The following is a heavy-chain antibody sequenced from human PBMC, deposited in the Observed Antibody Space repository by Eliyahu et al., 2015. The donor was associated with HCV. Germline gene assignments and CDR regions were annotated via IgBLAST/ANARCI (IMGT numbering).Heavy chain of an antibody. J-gene: IGHJ6*02. D-gene: IGHD2-2*01. Sequence: QMQLVQSGPEVKKPGTSVKVSCKASGFXFTSSAVRWVRQARGQRLEWIGWIVVGSGNTNYAQKFQERVTITRDMSTSTAYMELSSLRSEDTAVYYCAAPIVVVPAQPNYYYGMDVWGQGTTVTVSS. CDR2: IVVGSGNT. V-gene: IGHV1-58*01. CDR1: GFXFTSSA. CDR3: AAPIVVVPAQPNYYYGMDV.